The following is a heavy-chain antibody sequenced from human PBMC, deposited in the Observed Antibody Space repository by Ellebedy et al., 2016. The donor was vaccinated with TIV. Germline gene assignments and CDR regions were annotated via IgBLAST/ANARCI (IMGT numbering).Heavy chain of an antibody. CDR3: ARRPYSSGWYDLGAAYFDY. V-gene: IGHV3-21*01. CDR2: VSSSSINI. D-gene: IGHD6-13*01. Sequence: GGSLRLSCAASGFTFSDHSMSRVRQAPGKGLEWVSSVSSSSINIYYADSVKGRFTISRDNAENSLYLQMNSLRAEDTAVYYCARRPYSSGWYDLGAAYFDYWGQGTLVTVSS. J-gene: IGHJ4*02. CDR1: GFTFSDHS.